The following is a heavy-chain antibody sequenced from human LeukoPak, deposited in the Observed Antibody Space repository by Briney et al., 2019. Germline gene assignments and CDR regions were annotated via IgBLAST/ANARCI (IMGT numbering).Heavy chain of an antibody. J-gene: IGHJ4*02. CDR1: GGSISSYY. CDR2: IYTSGST. D-gene: IGHD1-26*01. CDR3: SRENSGSYREFDY. V-gene: IGHV4-4*07. Sequence: SDTLYLTCTVSGGSISSYYWSWIRQPAGKGLEWIGRIYTSGSTNYNASLKSRVSMSVDTSKNQFSLKLSSVTAADTAVFYCSRENSGSYREFDYWGQGTLVTVSS.